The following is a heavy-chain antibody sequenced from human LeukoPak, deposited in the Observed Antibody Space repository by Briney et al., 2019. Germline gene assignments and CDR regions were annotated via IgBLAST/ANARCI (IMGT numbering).Heavy chain of an antibody. CDR1: GFTFSSYG. J-gene: IGHJ4*02. CDR2: IRYDGSNK. D-gene: IGHD6-13*01. CDR3: AKDGTVYIAAAGLDY. Sequence: PGGSLRLSCAASGFTFSSYGMHWVRQAPGKGLEWVAFIRYDGSNKYYADSVKGRFTISRDNSKNTLYLQMNSLRAEDTAVYYCAKDGTVYIAAAGLDYWGQGTLVTVSS. V-gene: IGHV3-30*02.